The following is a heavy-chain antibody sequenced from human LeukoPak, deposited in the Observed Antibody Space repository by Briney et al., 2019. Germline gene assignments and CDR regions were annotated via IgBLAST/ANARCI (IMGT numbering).Heavy chain of an antibody. CDR1: GLTVSSNY. CDR2: IYSGGDT. D-gene: IGHD4-17*01. V-gene: IGHV3-66*01. CDR3: ARRLPGGYGDYTRGSGAFDI. J-gene: IGHJ3*02. Sequence: PGRSLRLSCAASGLTVSSNYMSWVRQAPGKWLEWVSVIYSGGDTYYADSVKGRFTISRDNSKNTLYLQMNSLRAEDTAVYYCARRLPGGYGDYTRGSGAFDIWGQGTMVTVSS.